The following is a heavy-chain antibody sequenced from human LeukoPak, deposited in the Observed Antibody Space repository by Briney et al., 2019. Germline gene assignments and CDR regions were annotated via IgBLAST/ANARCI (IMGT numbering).Heavy chain of an antibody. CDR1: GFTFSSYT. D-gene: IGHD6-6*01. Sequence: PGGSLRLSCAASGFTFSSYTMSWVRQAPGKGLEWIGEINHSGSTNYNPSLKSRVTISVDTSKNQFSLKLSSVTAADTAVYYCARGEHSNTSLVRYFDYWGQGTLVTVSS. CDR3: ARGEHSNTSLVRYFDY. CDR2: INHSGST. J-gene: IGHJ4*02. V-gene: IGHV4-34*01.